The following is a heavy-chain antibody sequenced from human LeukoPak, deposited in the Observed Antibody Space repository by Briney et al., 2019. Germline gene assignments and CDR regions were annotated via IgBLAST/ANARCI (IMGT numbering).Heavy chain of an antibody. CDR3: AREIIVARGAFDI. V-gene: IGHV4-34*01. J-gene: IGHJ3*02. CDR1: GGSFSGYY. D-gene: IGHD3-22*01. CDR2: ISRRGST. Sequence: ASETLSLTCAVYGGSFSGYYWSRIRQSPGKGLEWIGEISRRGSTNYNPSLKSRVSISVDTSKNQFSLKLSSVTAADTAVYYCAREIIVARGAFDIWGQGTMVTVSS.